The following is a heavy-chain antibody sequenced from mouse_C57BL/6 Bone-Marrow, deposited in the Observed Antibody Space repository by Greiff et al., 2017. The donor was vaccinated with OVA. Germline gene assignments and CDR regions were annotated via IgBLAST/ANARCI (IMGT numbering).Heavy chain of an antibody. V-gene: IGHV3-6*01. CDR3: ARDGDDGYDDGY. CDR1: GYSITSGYY. D-gene: IGHD2-2*01. Sequence: EVQLQESGPGLVKPSQSLSLTCSVTGYSITSGYYWNWIRQFPGNKLEWMGYISYDGSNNYNPSLKNRISITRDTSKNQFFLKLNSVTTEDTATYYCARDGDDGYDDGYWGQGTTLTVSS. CDR2: ISYDGSN. J-gene: IGHJ2*01.